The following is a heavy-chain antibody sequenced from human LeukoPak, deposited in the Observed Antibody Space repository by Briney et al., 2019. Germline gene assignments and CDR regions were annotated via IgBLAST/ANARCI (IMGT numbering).Heavy chain of an antibody. CDR3: ARALSRLWFGDQISYYFDY. Sequence: PGGSLRLSCAASGFTFSSYGMHWVRQAPGKGLEWVAFIRYDGSKKYYADSVKGRFTISRDNSKNTLYLQMNSLRAEDTAVYYCARALSRLWFGDQISYYFDYWGQGTLVTVSS. CDR2: IRYDGSKK. D-gene: IGHD3-10*01. CDR1: GFTFSSYG. V-gene: IGHV3-30*02. J-gene: IGHJ4*02.